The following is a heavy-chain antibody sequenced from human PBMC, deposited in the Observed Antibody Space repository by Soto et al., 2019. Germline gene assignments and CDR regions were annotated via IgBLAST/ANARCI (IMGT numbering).Heavy chain of an antibody. J-gene: IGHJ4*02. V-gene: IGHV1-24*01. CDR1: GYSLSDLS. CDR2: LDAEDGET. D-gene: IGHD2-2*01. CDR3: ATLPRTIKPTPAATWSFVS. Sequence: GASVKVSCKVSGYSLSDLSIHWVRQAPGKGLEWMGGLDAEDGETIYAQKLQGRGTMTEATSTDTAYMEPSSLTPEDTAMYYCATLPRTIKPTPAATWSFVSWGQGTLVTVSS.